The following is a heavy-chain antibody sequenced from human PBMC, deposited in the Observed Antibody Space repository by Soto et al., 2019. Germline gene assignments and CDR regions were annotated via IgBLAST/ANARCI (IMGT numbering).Heavy chain of an antibody. V-gene: IGHV1-69*01. J-gene: IGHJ6*02. CDR3: ARPDEGGYSSNHHYYYALDV. CDR1: GGPFRSYS. Sequence: QVQLVQSGAEVKKPGSSVKVSCKASGGPFRSYSISWVRQAPGQGLEWMGGIIPIFDITNYAQKFQGRVTITADESTSTAYMELSSLGSDDTAVYYCARPDEGGYSSNHHYYYALDVWGQGTTVTV. CDR2: IIPIFDIT. D-gene: IGHD3-22*01.